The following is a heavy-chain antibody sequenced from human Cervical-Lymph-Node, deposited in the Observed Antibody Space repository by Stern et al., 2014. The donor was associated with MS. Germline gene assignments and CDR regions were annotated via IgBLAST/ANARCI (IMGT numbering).Heavy chain of an antibody. Sequence: VQLVESGGGVVQPGRSLRLSCAASGFTFSSYAMYWVRQVPGKGLEWVTVISYDGGTKYYADSVKGRFTVSRDNSKSTFDLQMSSLRPEDTAVYYCARGRAIVGLDYWGQGTLVTVSS. D-gene: IGHD1-26*01. J-gene: IGHJ4*02. CDR2: ISYDGGTK. V-gene: IGHV3-30*04. CDR1: GFTFSSYA. CDR3: ARGRAIVGLDY.